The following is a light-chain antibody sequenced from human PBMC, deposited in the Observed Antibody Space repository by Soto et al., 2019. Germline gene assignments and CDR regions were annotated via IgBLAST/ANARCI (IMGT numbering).Light chain of an antibody. CDR2: DVT. Sequence: QSALTQPRSVSGSPGQSVTISCTGTISDVGGYNYVSWYQHHPGKAPKLLISDVTKRPSWVPDRFSGSKSGSTASLTISDLQAEDEADYYCSSYAGNNNLVFGGGTKVTVL. J-gene: IGLJ2*01. CDR1: ISDVGGYNY. CDR3: SSYAGNNNLV. V-gene: IGLV2-11*01.